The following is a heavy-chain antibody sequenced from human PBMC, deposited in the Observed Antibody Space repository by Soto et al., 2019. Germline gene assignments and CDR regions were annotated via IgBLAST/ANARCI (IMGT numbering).Heavy chain of an antibody. V-gene: IGHV1-18*01. CDR3: ARDAAVGLFDY. J-gene: IGHJ4*02. Sequence: ASVKVSCKASGYTFTSYDINWVRQATGQGLEWMGWIGVYSGHTNYAQNFRDRVTMTTDTSTSTAYMELRSLRSDDTAVYYCARDAAVGLFDYWGQGTLVTVSS. D-gene: IGHD1-26*01. CDR1: GYTFTSYD. CDR2: IGVYSGHT.